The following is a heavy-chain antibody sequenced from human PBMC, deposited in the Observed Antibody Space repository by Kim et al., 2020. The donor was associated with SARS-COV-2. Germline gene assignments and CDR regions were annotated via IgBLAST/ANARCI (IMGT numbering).Heavy chain of an antibody. V-gene: IGHV3-13*01. CDR3: TRDAHGMDV. Sequence: GGAYYPGAVEGRFTNSRETAKNSLYLKMNSLRAWDTAVYYCTRDAHGMDVWGQGTTVTVSS. CDR2: GGA. J-gene: IGHJ6*02.